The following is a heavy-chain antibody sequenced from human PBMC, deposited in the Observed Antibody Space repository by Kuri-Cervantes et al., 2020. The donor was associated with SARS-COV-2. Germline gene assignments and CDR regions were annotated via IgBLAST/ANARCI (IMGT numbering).Heavy chain of an antibody. Sequence: GESLKISCAASGFTFSSYAMHWVRQAPGKGLEWVAVIPYDGSNKYYADSVKGRFTISRDNSKNMLFLQMNSLRAEDTAVYYCVRDGDHWNFDYWVQGTLVTVSS. J-gene: IGHJ4*02. CDR1: GFTFSSYA. CDR3: VRDGDHWNFDY. D-gene: IGHD1-1*01. V-gene: IGHV3-30-3*01. CDR2: IPYDGSNK.